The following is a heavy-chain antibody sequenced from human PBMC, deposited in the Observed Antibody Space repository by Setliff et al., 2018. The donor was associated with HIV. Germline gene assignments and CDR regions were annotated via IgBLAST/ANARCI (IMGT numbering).Heavy chain of an antibody. D-gene: IGHD3-3*01. CDR3: ARAPPINFWSGYYTGPQGWFDS. CDR1: GYTFNSYG. CDR2: FNTYNGNT. J-gene: IGHJ5*01. V-gene: IGHV1-18*01. Sequence: ASVKVSCKTSGYTFNSYGISWVRQAPGQGLEWMGWFNTYNGNTNYAQKLQGRITLTIDTVTTTAYMDLRSLTSDDTAMYYCARAPPINFWSGYYTGPQGWFDSWGQGSLVTVS.